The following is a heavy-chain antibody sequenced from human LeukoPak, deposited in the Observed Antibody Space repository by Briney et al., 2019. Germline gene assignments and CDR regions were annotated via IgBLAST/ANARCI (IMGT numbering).Heavy chain of an antibody. D-gene: IGHD3-22*01. CDR3: ARDSYYDSSGYYHDNAFDI. Sequence: SETLSLTCTVSGGSISSYYWSWIRQPAGKGLEWIGCIYTSGSTNYNPSLKSRVTMSVDTSKNQFSLKLSSVTAADTAVYYCARDSYYDSSGYYHDNAFDIWGQGTMVTVSS. J-gene: IGHJ3*02. CDR2: IYTSGST. CDR1: GGSISSYY. V-gene: IGHV4-4*07.